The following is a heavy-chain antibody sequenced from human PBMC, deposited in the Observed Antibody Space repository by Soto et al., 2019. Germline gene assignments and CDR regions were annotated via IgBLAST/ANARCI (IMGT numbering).Heavy chain of an antibody. Sequence: GGSLRLSCAASGFTFSSYGMHWVRQAPGKGLEWVAVISYDGSNKYYADSVKGRFTISRDNSKNTLYLQMNSLRAEDTAVYYCAKGMYPFYYFDYWGQGTLVTVSS. D-gene: IGHD3-3*02. J-gene: IGHJ4*02. CDR1: GFTFSSYG. CDR3: AKGMYPFYYFDY. CDR2: ISYDGSNK. V-gene: IGHV3-30*18.